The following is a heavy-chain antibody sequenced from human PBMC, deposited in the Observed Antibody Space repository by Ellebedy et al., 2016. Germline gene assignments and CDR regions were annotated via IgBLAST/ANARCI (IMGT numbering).Heavy chain of an antibody. CDR3: TRDRSAFEI. J-gene: IGHJ3*02. CDR2: IYSDGST. Sequence: SETLSLXCTVSGVYMSHYYWSWIRRSPGRVLEWIGYIYSDGSTNYNPSLKSRVTISMDTSKTHFLLKLSSVTAADTAIYFCTRDRSAFEIWGPGTLVTVSS. V-gene: IGHV4-59*01. CDR1: GVYMSHYY.